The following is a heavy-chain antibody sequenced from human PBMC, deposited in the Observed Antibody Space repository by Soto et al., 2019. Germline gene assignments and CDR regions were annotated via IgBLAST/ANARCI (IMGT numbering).Heavy chain of an antibody. CDR2: IYYSGST. V-gene: IGHV4-59*01. CDR3: AGWYCSSTSCYEGYYYYGMDV. J-gene: IGHJ6*02. D-gene: IGHD2-2*01. CDR1: GGSISSYY. Sequence: SETLSLTCTVSGGSISSYYWSWIRQPPGKGLEWIGYIYYSGSTNYNPSLKSRVTISVDTSKNQFSLKLSSVTAADTAVYYCAGWYCSSTSCYEGYYYYGMDVWGQGTTVTVSS.